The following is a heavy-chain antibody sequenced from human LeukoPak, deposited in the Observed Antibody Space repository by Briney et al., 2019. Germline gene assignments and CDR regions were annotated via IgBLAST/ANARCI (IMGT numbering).Heavy chain of an antibody. Sequence: SETLSLTCTVSGGSISSSSSFWGWIRQPPWKRLEWIGSIYYSGSTYYNPSLKSRVTISVDTSKNQFSLKLSSVTAADTAVYYCARHGYCSSASCYSIISFWGPGTLVTVSS. CDR2: IYYSGST. CDR3: ARHGYCSSASCYSIISF. J-gene: IGHJ4*02. CDR1: GGSISSSSSF. V-gene: IGHV4-39*01. D-gene: IGHD2-2*03.